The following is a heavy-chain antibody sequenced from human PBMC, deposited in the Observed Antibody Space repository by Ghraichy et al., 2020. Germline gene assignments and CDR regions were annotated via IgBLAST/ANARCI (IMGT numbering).Heavy chain of an antibody. D-gene: IGHD3-10*01. CDR2: IKTDGSTT. CDR3: STSPRADRGNY. CDR1: GLTFSSYW. Sequence: GGSPRLSCAASGLTFSSYWMHWVRQAPGKGLEWVSHIKTDGSTTNYADSVRGRFIISRDNAKNTLYLQMNSLRADDTAVYYCSTSPRADRGNYWGQGTLVTVSS. V-gene: IGHV3-74*01. J-gene: IGHJ4*02.